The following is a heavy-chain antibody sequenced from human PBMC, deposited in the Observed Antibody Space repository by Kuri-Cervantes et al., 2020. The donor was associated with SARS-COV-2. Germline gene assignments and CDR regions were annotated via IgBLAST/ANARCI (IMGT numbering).Heavy chain of an antibody. CDR2: IYPSGST. D-gene: IGHD4-17*01. Sequence: ESLKISCTVSGGSISSYYWSWIRQPAGKGLEWIGRIYPSGSTNYNPSLKSRVTMSVDTSKNQLSLKLSSVTAADTAVYYCAGYDYGDYVDAFDIWGQGTMVTVSS. V-gene: IGHV4-4*07. CDR3: AGYDYGDYVDAFDI. CDR1: GGSISSYY. J-gene: IGHJ3*02.